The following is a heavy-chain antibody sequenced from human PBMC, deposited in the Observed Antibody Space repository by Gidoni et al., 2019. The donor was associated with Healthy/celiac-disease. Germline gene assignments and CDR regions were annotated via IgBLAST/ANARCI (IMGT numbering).Heavy chain of an antibody. D-gene: IGHD3-3*01. J-gene: IGHJ6*02. CDR2: IRYDGSNK. CDR1: GFTFSSYG. CDR3: AKAILEQIYYYGMDV. Sequence: QVQLVESGGGVVQPGGSLRLSCAASGFTFSSYGMHWVRQAPGKGLEWVAFIRYDGSNKYYADSVKGRFTISRDNSKNTLYLQMNSLRAEDTAVYYCAKAILEQIYYYGMDVWGQGTTVTVSS. V-gene: IGHV3-30*02.